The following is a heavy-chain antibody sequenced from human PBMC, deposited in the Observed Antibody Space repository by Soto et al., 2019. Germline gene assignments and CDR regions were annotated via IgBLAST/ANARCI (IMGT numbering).Heavy chain of an antibody. D-gene: IGHD3-3*01. CDR2: SASRGITK. CDR3: VRTTYYDFWSGFYFDN. V-gene: IGHV3-48*03. Sequence: PGGSLRLSCAASGFSFSNFEMSWVRQAPGKGLEWIAYSASRGITKHYAASVKGRFTISKDNAKNSVSLQMSSLRAEDTAVYYCVRTTYYDFWSGFYFDNWGRGTQVTVSP. CDR1: GFSFSNFE. J-gene: IGHJ4*02.